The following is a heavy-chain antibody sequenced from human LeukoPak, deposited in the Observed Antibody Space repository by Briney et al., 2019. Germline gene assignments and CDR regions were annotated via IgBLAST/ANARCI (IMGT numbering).Heavy chain of an antibody. CDR3: ARDYDFWRDYCYYMDV. Sequence: ASVKVSCKASGYPFTSYDINWVRQATGQGLEWMGWMNPNSGNTGYAQKFQGRVTMTRNTSISTAYMELSSLRSEDTAVYYCARDYDFWRDYCYYMDVWGKGTTVTVSS. V-gene: IGHV1-8*01. D-gene: IGHD3-3*01. CDR2: MNPNSGNT. J-gene: IGHJ6*03. CDR1: GYPFTSYD.